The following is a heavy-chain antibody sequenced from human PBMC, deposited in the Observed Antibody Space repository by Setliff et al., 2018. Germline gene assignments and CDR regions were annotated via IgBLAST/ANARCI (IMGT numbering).Heavy chain of an antibody. CDR2: INKTDGGPT. J-gene: IGHJ5*02. V-gene: IGHV3-15*01. CDR3: VKLVPQAISSDP. Sequence: GGSLRLSCAASGVTVSDAWMGWVRQTPGEGLDWVGRINKTDGGPTDYAAPVKGRFTISRDDSKNTLYLQMNSLKTEDTAIYYCVKLVPQAISSDPWGQGTLVTVSS. CDR1: GVTVSDAW. D-gene: IGHD3-10*01.